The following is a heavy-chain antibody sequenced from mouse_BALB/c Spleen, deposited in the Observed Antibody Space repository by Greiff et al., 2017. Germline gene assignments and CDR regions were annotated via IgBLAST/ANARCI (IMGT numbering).Heavy chain of an antibody. CDR2: INPSGGYT. CDR1: GYTFTSYT. CDR3: ARYYYGPWFAY. Sequence: QVQLQQSAAELARPGASVKMSCKASGYTFTSYTMHWVKQRPGQGLEWIGYINPSGGYTEYNQKFKDKTTLTADKSSSTAYMQLSSLTSEDSAVYYCARYYYGPWFAYWGQGTLVTVSA. J-gene: IGHJ3*01. D-gene: IGHD1-1*01. V-gene: IGHV1-4*02.